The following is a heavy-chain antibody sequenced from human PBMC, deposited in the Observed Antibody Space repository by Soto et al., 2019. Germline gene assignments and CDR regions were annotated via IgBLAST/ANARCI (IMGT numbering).Heavy chain of an antibody. CDR2: ISSSSSYI. CDR1: GFTFSSYS. V-gene: IGHV3-21*01. D-gene: IGHD3-22*01. Sequence: EVQLVESGGGLVKPGGSLRLSCAASGFTFSSYSMNWVRQAPGKGLEWVSSISSSSSYIYYADSVKGRFTISRDNAKNSLYLQMNSLRAEDTAVYYCARDEDGDLTYYYDSSGYYQDYWGQGTLVTVSS. J-gene: IGHJ4*02. CDR3: ARDEDGDLTYYYDSSGYYQDY.